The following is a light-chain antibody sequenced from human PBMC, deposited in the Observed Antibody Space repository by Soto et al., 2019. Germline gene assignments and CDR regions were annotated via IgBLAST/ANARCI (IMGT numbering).Light chain of an antibody. CDR3: ASYTGTDTPRV. CDR1: ASDIGYYNF. V-gene: IGLV2-14*03. J-gene: IGLJ3*02. Sequence: QSALTQPASVSGSLGQSITISCTGAASDIGYYNFVSWYQQHPATAPKLIIYDVSHRPSGISFRFSGSKSGNTASLTISGLRAEDEAAYYCASYTGTDTPRVFGGGTKLTVL. CDR2: DVS.